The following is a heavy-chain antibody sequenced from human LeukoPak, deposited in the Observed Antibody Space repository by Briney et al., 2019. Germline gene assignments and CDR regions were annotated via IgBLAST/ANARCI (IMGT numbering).Heavy chain of an antibody. Sequence: SETLSLTCTVSGGSISSYYWSWIRQPPGKGLEWIGYIYYSGSTNYNPSLKSRVTISVDTSKNQFSLKLSSVTAADTAVYYCARAGGVAGFDYWGREPWSPSPQ. CDR1: GGSISSYY. D-gene: IGHD6-19*01. CDR2: IYYSGST. J-gene: IGHJ4*02. V-gene: IGHV4-59*01. CDR3: ARAGGVAGFDY.